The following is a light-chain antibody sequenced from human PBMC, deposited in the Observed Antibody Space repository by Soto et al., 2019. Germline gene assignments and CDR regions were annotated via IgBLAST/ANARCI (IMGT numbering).Light chain of an antibody. J-gene: IGKJ5*01. CDR3: QQYNNWPPIT. CDR2: DAA. Sequence: EIVMTQSPATLSVSPGERATLSCRASQSVSTNLAWYQQKRGQAPRLLIYDAATRGTGVPARFSGSGSGTEFTLTISSLQSEDFAVYYCQQYNNWPPITFGQGTRLEI. V-gene: IGKV3-15*01. CDR1: QSVSTN.